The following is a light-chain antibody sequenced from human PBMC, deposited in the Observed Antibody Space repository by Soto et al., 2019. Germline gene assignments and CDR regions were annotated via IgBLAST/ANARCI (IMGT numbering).Light chain of an antibody. Sequence: QSVLTQSPSASGTPGQRVTISCSGSASNIGSKAVNWYQQFPGTAPKLIIYRTVERPSGVPTRFYGSKSGTSASLAINGLQSEDEADYYCAAWDYRVDEYVFGTGTKVTVL. CDR2: RTV. CDR1: ASNIGSKA. V-gene: IGLV1-44*01. CDR3: AAWDYRVDEYV. J-gene: IGLJ1*01.